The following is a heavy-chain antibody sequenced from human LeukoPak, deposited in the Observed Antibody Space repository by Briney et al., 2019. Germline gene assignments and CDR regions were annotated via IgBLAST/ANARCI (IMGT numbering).Heavy chain of an antibody. D-gene: IGHD3-22*01. Sequence: PGGSLRLSCAASGFTFSSYSMNWVRQAPGKGLEWVSYISSSSSTIYYADSVKGRFTISRDNAKNSLYLQMNSLRAEDTAVYYCARDGNYDSSGYYSYFDYWGQGTLVTVSS. CDR2: ISSSSSTI. CDR3: ARDGNYDSSGYYSYFDY. CDR1: GFTFSSYS. V-gene: IGHV3-48*04. J-gene: IGHJ4*02.